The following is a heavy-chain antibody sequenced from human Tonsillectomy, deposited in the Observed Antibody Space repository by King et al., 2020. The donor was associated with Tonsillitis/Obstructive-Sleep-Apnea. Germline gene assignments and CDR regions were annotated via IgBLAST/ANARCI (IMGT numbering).Heavy chain of an antibody. CDR1: GFTFSSYS. V-gene: IGHV3-21*01. J-gene: IGHJ4*02. D-gene: IGHD6-19*01. Sequence: VQLVESGGGLVKPRGSLRLSCAASGFTFSSYSMNWVRQAPGKGLEWVSSISSGSSYIYYADSGKCRFTISRDNAKNSVYLQMNSLRAEDTAVYYCARDQAGGAVAGSSGAYWGQGTLVTVSS. CDR2: ISSGSSYI. CDR3: ARDQAGGAVAGSSGAY.